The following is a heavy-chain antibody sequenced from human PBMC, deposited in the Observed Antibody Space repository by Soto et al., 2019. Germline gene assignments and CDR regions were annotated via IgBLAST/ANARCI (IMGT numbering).Heavy chain of an antibody. CDR3: ARADCSGGSCYRAAPDY. CDR1: GGTFSSYT. V-gene: IGHV1-69*02. D-gene: IGHD2-15*01. Sequence: QVQLVQSGAEVKKPGSSVKVSCKASGGTFSSYTISWVRQAPGQGLEWMRRIIPILGIANYAQKFQGRVTITADKSTSTAYMELSSLRSEETAVYYCARADCSGGSCYRAAPDYWCQGSLVTVSS. J-gene: IGHJ4*02. CDR2: IIPILGIA.